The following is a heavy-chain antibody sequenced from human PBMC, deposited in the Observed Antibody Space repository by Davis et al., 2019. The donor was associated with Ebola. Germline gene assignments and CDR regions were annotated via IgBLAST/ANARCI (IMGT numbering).Heavy chain of an antibody. CDR2: FGTSGDT. D-gene: IGHD1-26*01. V-gene: IGHV3-23*01. CDR1: GFMFSSYV. Sequence: GESLKISCAASGFMFSSYVMSWVRQAPGKGLEWVSTFGTSGDTFYADSVKGRFTISRDNSKNTLYLQMNGLRVDDTAIYYCAKDTSNIWFDIWGQGTMVTVSS. CDR3: AKDTSNIWFDI. J-gene: IGHJ3*02.